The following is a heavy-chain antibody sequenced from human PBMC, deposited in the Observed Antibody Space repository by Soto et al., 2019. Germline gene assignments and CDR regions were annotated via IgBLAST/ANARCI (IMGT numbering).Heavy chain of an antibody. D-gene: IGHD2-15*01. J-gene: IGHJ4*02. V-gene: IGHV3-23*01. CDR3: AKSSGGWYYFDY. CDR2: ISGSGSNT. Sequence: AGSLRLSCGESGFTFSDYVMSWVRKSPGKELEWVSAISGSGSNTNYADSVRGRFSISRDIFKNTLYLQMNSLRAEDTAMYYCAKSSGGWYYFDYWGQGTLVTVSS. CDR1: GFTFSDYV.